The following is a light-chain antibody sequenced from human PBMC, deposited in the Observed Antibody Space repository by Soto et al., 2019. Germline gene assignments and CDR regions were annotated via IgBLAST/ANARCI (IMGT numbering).Light chain of an antibody. CDR3: MQATHSPWS. J-gene: IGKJ1*01. CDR2: KIS. Sequence: DVVMTQTPLSSPVTLGQSASISCSSSQSLVHRDGNTYLSWLHQRPGQPPRLLIYKISHRCSGVPDRFSGSWAGTDFTLRITRVEAEDVGVYYCMQATHSPWSFGQGTKVAIK. V-gene: IGKV2-24*01. CDR1: QSLVHRDGNTY.